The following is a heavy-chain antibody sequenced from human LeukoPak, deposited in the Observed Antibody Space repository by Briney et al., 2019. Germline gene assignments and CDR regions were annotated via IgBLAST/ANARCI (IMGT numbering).Heavy chain of an antibody. J-gene: IGHJ6*03. CDR2: ISAYNGNT. CDR1: GYTFTSYG. D-gene: IGHD3-10*02. V-gene: IGHV1-18*01. Sequence: ASVKVSCKASGYTFTSYGISWVRQAPGQGLEWMGWISAYNGNTNYAQKLQGRVTMTTDTSTSTAYMELRSLRSDDTTVYYCARYVRGDYYMDVWGKGTTVTVSS. CDR3: ARYVRGDYYMDV.